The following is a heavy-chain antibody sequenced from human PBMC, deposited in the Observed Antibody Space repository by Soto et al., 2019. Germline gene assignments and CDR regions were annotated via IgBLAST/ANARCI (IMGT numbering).Heavy chain of an antibody. V-gene: IGHV1-18*01. CDR1: GYIFVNYG. D-gene: IGHD3-16*01. CDR2: ISLYTGNT. CDR3: VMVDNYVTPTPQDV. J-gene: IGHJ6*02. Sequence: QVQLVQSGDEVKKPGASVKVSCKASGYIFVNYGIAWVRQAPGQGLAWMGWISLYTGNTHSASKVQGRLTMTTDTSTSTAYMDLGSLTSDDTAVYYCVMVDNYVTPTPQDVWGQGTTVTVSS.